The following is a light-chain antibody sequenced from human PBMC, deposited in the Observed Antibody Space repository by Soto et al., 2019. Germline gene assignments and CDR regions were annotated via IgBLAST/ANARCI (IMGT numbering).Light chain of an antibody. CDR3: QQYGSSGT. CDR1: QSVSNNY. V-gene: IGKV3-20*01. Sequence: VFTQSPGTLSLSPGERPTLSCRASQSVSNNYLAWYQQKPGXAPXLLIYGASNRATGIPDRFSGSGSGTDLTLTISRLEPEDFAVYYCQQYGSSGTFGQGTKVDI. CDR2: GAS. J-gene: IGKJ1*01.